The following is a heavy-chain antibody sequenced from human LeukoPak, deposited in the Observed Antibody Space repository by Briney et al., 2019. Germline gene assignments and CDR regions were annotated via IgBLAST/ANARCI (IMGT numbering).Heavy chain of an antibody. CDR3: ARGGALSSSWYRYFDY. CDR2: IWYDGINK. D-gene: IGHD6-13*01. CDR1: GFTFSNYG. V-gene: IGHV3-33*01. Sequence: PGGSLRLSCAASGFTFSNYGMHWVRQAPGKGLEWVAVIWYDGINKYDADSEKGRFTISRDNSKNTLYLQMNSLRAEDTAVYYCARGGALSSSWYRYFDYWGQGTLVTVSS. J-gene: IGHJ4*02.